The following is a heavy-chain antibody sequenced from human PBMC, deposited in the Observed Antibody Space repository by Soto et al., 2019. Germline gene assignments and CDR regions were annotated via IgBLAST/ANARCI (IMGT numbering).Heavy chain of an antibody. V-gene: IGHV3-49*03. CDR3: AKGPHGYSSSWLLDY. Sequence: PGGSLRLSCTASGFTFGDYAMSWFRQAPGKGLEWVGFIRSKAYGGTTEYAASVKGRFTISRDDSKSIAYLQMNSLRAEDTALYYCAKGPHGYSSSWLLDYWGQGTLVTVSS. D-gene: IGHD6-13*01. CDR2: IRSKAYGGTT. J-gene: IGHJ4*02. CDR1: GFTFGDYA.